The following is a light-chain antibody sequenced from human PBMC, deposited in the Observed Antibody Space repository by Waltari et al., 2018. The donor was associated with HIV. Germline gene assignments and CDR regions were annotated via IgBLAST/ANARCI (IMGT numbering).Light chain of an antibody. CDR3: QSYDQTIPCV. CDR2: EDT. CDR1: SGNIANNH. V-gene: IGLV6-57*03. J-gene: IGLJ1*01. Sequence: NFVLTQPHSVSESPGKTVTISCARSSGNIANNHVQWYQPRPGSAPTPVIYEDTQRPSGVPDRFSVSIDTSSNSASLTIYELKTEDEADYYCQSYDQTIPCVFGTGTRLTVL.